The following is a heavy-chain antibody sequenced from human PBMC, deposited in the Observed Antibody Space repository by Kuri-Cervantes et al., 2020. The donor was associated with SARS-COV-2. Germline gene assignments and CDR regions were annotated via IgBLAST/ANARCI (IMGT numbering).Heavy chain of an antibody. V-gene: IGHV4-59*01. CDR3: ARDNVLFSGSGFDS. CDR2: IYYSGTT. CDR1: GGSLTNDY. J-gene: IGHJ4*02. Sequence: SETLSLTCTVSGGSLTNDYWTWFRQTPGKGLGWIGSIYYSGTTETNPSLKTRVSISTDRSKNQLSLKLTTVTAADTAVYYCARDNVLFSGSGFDSWGQGALVTVSS. D-gene: IGHD1-26*01.